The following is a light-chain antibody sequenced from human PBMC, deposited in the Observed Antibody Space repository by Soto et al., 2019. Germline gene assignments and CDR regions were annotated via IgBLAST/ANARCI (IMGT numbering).Light chain of an antibody. CDR1: SSDVGTYNY. CDR3: SSYTSSSTFYV. V-gene: IGLV2-14*01. J-gene: IGLJ1*01. CDR2: DVS. Sequence: QSALTQPASVSGSPGQSITISCTGTSSDVGTYNYVSWYQQHPGKAPKLMIYDVSNRPSGVSNRFSGSKSASTASLTISGLQAEDEAEYYCSSYTSSSTFYVFGTGTKLTVL.